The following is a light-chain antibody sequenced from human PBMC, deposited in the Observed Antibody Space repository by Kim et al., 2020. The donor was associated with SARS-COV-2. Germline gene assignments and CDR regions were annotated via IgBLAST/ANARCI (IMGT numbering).Light chain of an antibody. CDR1: QSVSSTN. J-gene: IGKJ2*01. V-gene: IGKV3-20*01. CDR2: ATS. Sequence: PGESVTLSCRATQSVSSTNLAWYHQRPGQAPRLLIYATSTRAKGIPDRFSGSGSGTDSTLTISRLEPEDFAVYYCQQYDNSLYTFGQGTKLE. CDR3: QQYDNSLYT.